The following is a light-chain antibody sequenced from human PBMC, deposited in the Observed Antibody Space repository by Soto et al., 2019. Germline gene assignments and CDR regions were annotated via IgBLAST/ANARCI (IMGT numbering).Light chain of an antibody. CDR3: QQYHRWPIT. Sequence: EIVMTQSPATLSVSPGERATLSCRASQRVSSDLACYQHKPGQAPRLLIYGAYTRASGIPARFSGSGSGTEFTLTISSLQSEDFAVYSCQQYHRWPITFGQGTRREIK. J-gene: IGKJ5*01. CDR2: GAY. V-gene: IGKV3-15*01. CDR1: QRVSSD.